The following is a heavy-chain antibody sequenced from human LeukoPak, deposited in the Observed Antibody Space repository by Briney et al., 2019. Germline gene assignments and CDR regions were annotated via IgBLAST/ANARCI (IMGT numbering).Heavy chain of an antibody. CDR3: ARGADSSGYYSIFYFDY. D-gene: IGHD3-22*01. CDR1: GGSISSYY. V-gene: IGHV4-59*01. CDR2: IYYSGST. J-gene: IGHJ4*02. Sequence: TSETLSLTCTVSGGSISSYYRNWIRQPPGKGLEWIGYIYYSGSTNYNPSLKSRVTISVDTSKNQFSLKLSSVTAADAAVYYCARGADSSGYYSIFYFDYWGQGTLVTVSS.